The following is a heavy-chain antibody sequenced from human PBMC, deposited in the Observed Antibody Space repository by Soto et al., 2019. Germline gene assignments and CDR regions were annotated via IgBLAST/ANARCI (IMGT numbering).Heavy chain of an antibody. CDR3: ARDPLQVYSSGWYYFDY. CDR1: GFTFSSYA. J-gene: IGHJ4*02. CDR2: ISGSGGST. Sequence: PGGSLRLSCAASGFTFSSYAMSWVRQAPGKGLEWVSAISGSGGSTYYADSVKGRFTISRDNSKNTLYLQMNSLRAEDTAVYYCARDPLQVYSSGWYYFDYWGQGTLVTVSS. D-gene: IGHD6-19*01. V-gene: IGHV3-23*01.